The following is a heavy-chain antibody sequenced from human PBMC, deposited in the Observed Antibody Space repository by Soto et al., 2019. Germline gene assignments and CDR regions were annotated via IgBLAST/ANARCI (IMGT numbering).Heavy chain of an antibody. V-gene: IGHV4-39*01. CDR1: GGSISSSSYY. D-gene: IGHD1-7*01. J-gene: IGHJ3*02. Sequence: SETLSLTCTVSGGSISSSSYYWGWIRQPPGKGLEWIGSIYYSGSTYYNPSLKRRVTISVDTSKNQFSLKLSAVTAADTAVYYCARLELRWDAFDIWGQGTMVTVSS. CDR2: IYYSGST. CDR3: ARLELRWDAFDI.